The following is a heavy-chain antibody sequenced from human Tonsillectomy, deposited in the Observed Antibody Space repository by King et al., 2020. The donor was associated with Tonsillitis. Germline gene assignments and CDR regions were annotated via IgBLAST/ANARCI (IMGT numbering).Heavy chain of an antibody. CDR3: ARGRGYSGYDYYYYYYMDV. J-gene: IGHJ6*03. CDR2: ISSNGGST. V-gene: IGHV3-64*01. D-gene: IGHD5-12*01. Sequence: VQLVESGGGLVQPGGSLRLSCAASGFTFSSYAMHWVRQAPGKGLEYVSAISSNGGSTYYANSVKGRFTISRDNSKNTLYLQMGSLRAEDMAVYYCARGRGYSGYDYYYYYYMDVWGKGTTVTVSS. CDR1: GFTFSSYA.